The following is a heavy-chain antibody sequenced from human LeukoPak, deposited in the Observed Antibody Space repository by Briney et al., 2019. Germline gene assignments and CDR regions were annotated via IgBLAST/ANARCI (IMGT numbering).Heavy chain of an antibody. V-gene: IGHV3-53*01. CDR1: GFTVSSNY. CDR2: IYSGGST. Sequence: GGSLRLSCAASGFTVSSNYMSWVRQAPGKGLEWVSVIYSGGSTYYADSVKGRFTSSRDNSKNTLYLQMNSLRAEDTAVYYCARDALGGDPFDYWGQGTLVTVSS. CDR3: ARDALGGDPFDY. D-gene: IGHD2-21*01. J-gene: IGHJ4*02.